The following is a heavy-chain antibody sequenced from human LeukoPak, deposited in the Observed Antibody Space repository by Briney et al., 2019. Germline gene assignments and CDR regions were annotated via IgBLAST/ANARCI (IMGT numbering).Heavy chain of an antibody. Sequence: GASVKVSCKASGYTFTSYDINWVRQATGQGLEWMGWMNPNSGNTGYAQKFQGRVTTTRNTSISTAYMELSSLRSEDTAVYYCARARGGGSGSYYRYYYYYMDVWGKGTTVTISS. CDR1: GYTFTSYD. J-gene: IGHJ6*03. CDR2: MNPNSGNT. CDR3: ARARGGGSGSYYRYYYYYMDV. D-gene: IGHD3-10*01. V-gene: IGHV1-8*01.